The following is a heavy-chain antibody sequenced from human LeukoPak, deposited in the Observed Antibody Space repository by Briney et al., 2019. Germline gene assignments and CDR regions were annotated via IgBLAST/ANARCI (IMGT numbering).Heavy chain of an antibody. CDR1: GYSFTSYW. Sequence: GESLRISCKGSGYSFTSYWIGWVRQMPGKGLEWMGIIYPGDSDTRYSPSFQGQVTISADKSISTAYLQWSSLKASDTAMYYCARQYYYDSSGSHYYFDYWGQGTLVTVSS. V-gene: IGHV5-51*01. D-gene: IGHD3-22*01. CDR3: ARQYYYDSSGSHYYFDY. CDR2: IYPGDSDT. J-gene: IGHJ4*02.